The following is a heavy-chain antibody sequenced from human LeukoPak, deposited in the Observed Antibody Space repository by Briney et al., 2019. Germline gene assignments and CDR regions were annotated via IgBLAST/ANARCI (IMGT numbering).Heavy chain of an antibody. V-gene: IGHV3-48*04. CDR1: GFTFSSYS. Sequence: VGSLRLSCAASGFTFSSYSMNWVRQAPGKGLEWVSYISSSSSTIYYADSVKGRFTISRDNAKNSLYLQMNSLRAEDTAVYYCARTSYSDAFDIWGKGTTVTVSS. CDR3: ARTSYSDAFDI. J-gene: IGHJ3*02. CDR2: ISSSSSTI. D-gene: IGHD1-26*01.